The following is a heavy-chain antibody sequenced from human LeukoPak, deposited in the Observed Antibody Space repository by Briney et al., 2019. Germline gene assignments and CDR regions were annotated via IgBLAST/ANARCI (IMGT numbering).Heavy chain of an antibody. V-gene: IGHV3-21*01. Sequence: PGGSLRLSCEASGFTFSTYSMNWVRQAPGKGLEWVSSISSSSSYIYYADSVKGRFAISRDNAKNSLYLQMTSLRAEDTAVYYCARDNYDFWSGELDHWGQGTLVTVSS. CDR1: GFTFSTYS. D-gene: IGHD3-3*01. J-gene: IGHJ4*02. CDR2: ISSSSSYI. CDR3: ARDNYDFWSGELDH.